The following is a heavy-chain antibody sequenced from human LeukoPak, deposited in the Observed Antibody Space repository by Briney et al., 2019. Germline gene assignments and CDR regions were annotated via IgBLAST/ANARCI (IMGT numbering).Heavy chain of an antibody. V-gene: IGHV1-46*01. D-gene: IGHD6-6*01. CDR3: VRGIGIAARLLGD. CDR1: GYTFINYH. Sequence: GASVQLSCKASGYTFINYHVHWARQAPGQGLEWMGIIDPTSGVTGYAQKFQGRLTVTRDTFTSTVYMELNSLISEDSAVYYCVRGIGIAARLLGDWGRGTLVTVSS. CDR2: IDPTSGVT. J-gene: IGHJ4*02.